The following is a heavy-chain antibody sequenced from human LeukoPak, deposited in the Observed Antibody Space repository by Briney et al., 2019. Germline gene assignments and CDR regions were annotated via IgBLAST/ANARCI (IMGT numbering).Heavy chain of an antibody. CDR1: GYSISSGYY. D-gene: IGHD5-18*01. CDR2: IYHSGST. CDR3: ARVGGYSYGSGAFDI. Sequence: SETLSLTCAVSGYSISSGYYWGWIRQPPGKGLEWIGSIYHSGSTYYNPSLKSRVTISVDTSKNQFYLKLSSVTAADTAVYYCARVGGYSYGSGAFDIWGQGTMVTVSS. J-gene: IGHJ3*02. V-gene: IGHV4-38-2*01.